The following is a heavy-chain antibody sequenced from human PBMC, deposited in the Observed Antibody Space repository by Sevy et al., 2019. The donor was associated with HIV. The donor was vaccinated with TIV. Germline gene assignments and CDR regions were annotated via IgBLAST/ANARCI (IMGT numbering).Heavy chain of an antibody. V-gene: IGHV3-11*01. CDR3: AREVSSNRGDLDN. D-gene: IGHD6-13*01. J-gene: IGHJ4*02. Sequence: GGSLRLSCAASGFTFNDYYMTWIRQAPGKGLEWVSYISNSGNTIKYADSVKGRFTISRDNAKNSLYLQMNSLRAEDTAVYYCAREVSSNRGDLDNWGQGTLVTVSS. CDR1: GFTFNDYY. CDR2: ISNSGNTI.